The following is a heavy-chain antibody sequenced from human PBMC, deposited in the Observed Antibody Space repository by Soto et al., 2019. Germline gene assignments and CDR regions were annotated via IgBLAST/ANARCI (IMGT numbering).Heavy chain of an antibody. J-gene: IGHJ6*03. CDR1: GFTFTDYY. V-gene: IGHV3-11*04. Sequence: GGSLRLSCAASGFTFTDYYMSWIRQAPGKGLEWVSYISSSGSTIYYADSVKGRFTISRDNAKNSLYLQIDSLRAEDTAVYYWGRETEPYTGNDGFRDVGGKGPRVTAPS. CDR3: GRETEPYTGNDGFRDV. CDR2: ISSSGSTI. D-gene: IGHD2-2*02.